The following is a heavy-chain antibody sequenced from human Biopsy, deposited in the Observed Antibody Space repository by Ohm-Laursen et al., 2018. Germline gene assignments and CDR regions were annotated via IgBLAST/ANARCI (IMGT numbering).Heavy chain of an antibody. D-gene: IGHD1-26*01. CDR2: IHYSGTT. V-gene: IGHV4-59*07. CDR3: ARVEAGTYDALDI. CDR1: GGSIDSYY. J-gene: IGHJ3*02. Sequence: SDTLSLTCSVSGGSIDSYYWNWIRQPPGKGLEWIGYIHYSGTTNSNPSLKSRVTMSVDTSKNQFSLKLSSLTAADTAVYYCARVEAGTYDALDIWGQGTLVAVSA.